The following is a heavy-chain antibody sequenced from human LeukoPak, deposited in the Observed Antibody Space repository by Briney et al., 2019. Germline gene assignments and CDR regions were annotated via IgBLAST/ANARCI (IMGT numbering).Heavy chain of an antibody. V-gene: IGHV1-69*05. CDR1: GGTFSSYA. CDR2: IIPIFGTA. J-gene: IGHJ5*02. D-gene: IGHD6-13*01. CDR3: ARGRGGSSWYNWFDP. Sequence: SVKVSCKASGGTFSSYAISWVRQAPGQGLEWMGGIIPIFGTANYAQKFQGRVAITTDESTSTAYMELSSLRSEDTAVYYCARGRGGSSWYNWFDPWGQGALVTVSS.